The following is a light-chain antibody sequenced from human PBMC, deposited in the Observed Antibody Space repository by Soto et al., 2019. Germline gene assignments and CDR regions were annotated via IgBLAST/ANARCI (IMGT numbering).Light chain of an antibody. J-gene: IGKJ2*01. CDR2: LGS. CDR3: MQALQTPYT. CDR1: QSLLHSNGYNY. Sequence: DIVMTQSPLSLTVTPGEPASISCRSSQSLLHSNGYNYLDWYVQKPGQSPQVLIHLGSYRASGVPDRLSGSGSGTDFTLKISRVEDEDVGVYYCMQALQTPYTFGQGTKLEIK. V-gene: IGKV2-28*01.